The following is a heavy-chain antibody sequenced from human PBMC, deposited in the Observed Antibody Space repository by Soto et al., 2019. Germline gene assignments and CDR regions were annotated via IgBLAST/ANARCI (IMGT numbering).Heavy chain of an antibody. CDR2: ISGSGDTK. CDR3: AKYCSSDVCFDY. CDR1: GFSFSSCS. V-gene: IGHV3-48*02. Sequence: PGGSLRLSCASSGFSFSSCSMNWVRQAPGKGLEWVSFISGSGDTKYYADSVKGRFTISRDNAKNSLYLQMSSLRDEDTAVYYCAKYCSSDVCFDYWGQGTLVTVSS. J-gene: IGHJ4*02. D-gene: IGHD2-8*01.